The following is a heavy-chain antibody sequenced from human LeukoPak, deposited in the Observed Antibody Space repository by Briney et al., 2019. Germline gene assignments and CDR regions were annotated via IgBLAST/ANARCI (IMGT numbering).Heavy chain of an antibody. Sequence: ASVKVSCKASGYTFTSYDINWVRQATGQGLEWMGWMNPNSGNTGYALKFHGRVTMTRNTSISTAYMELSRLRSEDTAVYYCARGSGYDFWSGYFDAFDIWGQGTMVTVS. J-gene: IGHJ3*02. D-gene: IGHD3-3*01. CDR2: MNPNSGNT. CDR1: GYTFTSYD. V-gene: IGHV1-8*01. CDR3: ARGSGYDFWSGYFDAFDI.